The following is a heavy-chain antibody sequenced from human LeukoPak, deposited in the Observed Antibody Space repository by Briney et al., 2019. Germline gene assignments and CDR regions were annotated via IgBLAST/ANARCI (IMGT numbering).Heavy chain of an antibody. Sequence: SETLSLTCTVSGGSISSGGYYWSWIRQHPGKGLEWLGYIYYSGSTYYNPSLKSRVTISVDTSKNQFSLKLSSVTAADTAVYYCARDVPPDAFDIWGQGTMVTVSS. CDR3: ARDVPPDAFDI. CDR2: IYYSGST. J-gene: IGHJ3*02. CDR1: GGSISSGGYY. V-gene: IGHV4-31*03. D-gene: IGHD2-2*01.